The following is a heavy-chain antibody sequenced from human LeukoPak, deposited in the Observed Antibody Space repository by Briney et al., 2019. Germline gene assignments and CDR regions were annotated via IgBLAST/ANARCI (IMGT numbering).Heavy chain of an antibody. V-gene: IGHV1-69*04. CDR3: ARDYYPYYYDSSAYFDY. D-gene: IGHD3-22*01. CDR1: GGTFSSYA. J-gene: IGHJ4*02. Sequence: SVKVSCKASGGTFSSYAISWVRQAPGQGLEWLGRIIPILGMANYAQKFQGRVTITADKSTSTAYMELSSLRSEDTAVYYCARDYYPYYYDSSAYFDYWAREPWSPSPQ. CDR2: IIPILGMA.